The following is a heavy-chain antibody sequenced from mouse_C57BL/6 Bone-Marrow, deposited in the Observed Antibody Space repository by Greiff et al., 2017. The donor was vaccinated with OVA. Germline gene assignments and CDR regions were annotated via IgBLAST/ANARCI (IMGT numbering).Heavy chain of an antibody. J-gene: IGHJ3*01. CDR3: ARARGTLFVH. CDR1: GYAFTNYL. Sequence: QVQLQQSGAELVRPGTSVKVSCKASGYAFTNYLIEWVKQRPGQGLEWIGVINPGSGGTNYNEKFKGKATLTADKSSSTAYMQLSSLTSEDSAVYLCARARGTLFVHWGKGTLVTVSA. V-gene: IGHV1-54*01. CDR2: INPGSGGT.